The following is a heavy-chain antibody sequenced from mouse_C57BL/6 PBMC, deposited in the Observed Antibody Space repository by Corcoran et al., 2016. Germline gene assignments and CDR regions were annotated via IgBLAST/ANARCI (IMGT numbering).Heavy chain of an antibody. V-gene: IGHV1-80*01. J-gene: IGHJ1*03. CDR2: IYPGDGDT. Sequence: QVQLQQSGAELVKPGASVKISCKASGYTFSSYWMKWVKQRPGKGLEWIGQIYPGDGDTNYNGKFKGKATLTADKSSSTAYMQLSSLTSEDSAVYFCAKLGHWYFDVWGTGTTVTVSS. CDR1: GYTFSSYW. CDR3: AKLGHWYFDV.